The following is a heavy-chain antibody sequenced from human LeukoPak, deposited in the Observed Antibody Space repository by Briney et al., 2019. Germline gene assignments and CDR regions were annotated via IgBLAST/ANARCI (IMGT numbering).Heavy chain of an antibody. D-gene: IGHD2-2*01. V-gene: IGHV3-23*01. CDR3: AKATAYCSSSDCYPTFDY. J-gene: IGHJ4*02. CDR2: FIGSGGGT. Sequence: GGSLRLSCAASGFTFSSYVMAWVRQAPGKGLEWVSTFIGSGGGTFYVDSVKGRFTISRDNSKNTLYLQMNSLRAEDTAVYYCAKATAYCSSSDCYPTFDYWGQGTLVTVSS. CDR1: GFTFSSYV.